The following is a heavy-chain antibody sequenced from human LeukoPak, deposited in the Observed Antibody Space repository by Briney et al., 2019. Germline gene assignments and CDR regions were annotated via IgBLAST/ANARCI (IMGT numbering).Heavy chain of an antibody. D-gene: IGHD3-3*01. J-gene: IGHJ4*02. CDR3: ARGFKALRFLEWLYYFGY. CDR1: GYTFTSYG. Sequence: ASVKVSCKASGYTFTSYGISWVRQAPGQGLEWMGWISAYNGNTNYAQKLQGRVTMTTDTSTSTAYMELRSLRSDDTAVYYCARGFKALRFLEWLYYFGYWGQGTLVTVSS. V-gene: IGHV1-18*01. CDR2: ISAYNGNT.